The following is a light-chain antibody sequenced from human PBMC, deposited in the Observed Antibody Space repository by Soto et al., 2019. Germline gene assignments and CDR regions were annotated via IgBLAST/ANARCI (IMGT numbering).Light chain of an antibody. V-gene: IGKV1-39*01. J-gene: IGKJ1*01. CDR1: QSISSY. CDR3: QQSCRTPRT. Sequence: DIQMTQSPSSLSASVGDRVTITCRASQSISSYLNWYQQKPGKAPKFLIYAASSLQSGVPSRFSGSGSGTDFTLTISSLQPEDFATYYCQQSCRTPRTFGQGTKVEI. CDR2: AAS.